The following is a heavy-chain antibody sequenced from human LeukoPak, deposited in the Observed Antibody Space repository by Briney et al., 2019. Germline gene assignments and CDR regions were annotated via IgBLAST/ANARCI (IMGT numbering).Heavy chain of an antibody. Sequence: ASVKVSCKASGGTFSSYAISWVRQAPGLGLGWMGRIIPIFGTANYAQKFQGRATITTDESTSTAYMELSSLRSEDTAVYYCARAITIFGVVTGDYWGQGTLVTVSS. D-gene: IGHD3-3*01. CDR1: GGTFSSYA. CDR2: IIPIFGTA. J-gene: IGHJ4*02. V-gene: IGHV1-69*05. CDR3: ARAITIFGVVTGDY.